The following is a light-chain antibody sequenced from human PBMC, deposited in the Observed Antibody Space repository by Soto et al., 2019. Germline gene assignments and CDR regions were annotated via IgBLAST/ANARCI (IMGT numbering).Light chain of an antibody. J-gene: IGKJ1*01. V-gene: IGKV2-30*01. CDR2: QVS. CDR3: QHYNSYSEA. CDR1: QRLLYSDGNIY. Sequence: EVVMTQSPLSLPVTLGQPASISCRCSQRLLYSDGNIYVNWFQQRPGQSPRRLIYQVSNRDSGVPDRFSGSGSGTEFTLTISSLQPDDFATYYCQHYNSYSEAFGQGTKVDIK.